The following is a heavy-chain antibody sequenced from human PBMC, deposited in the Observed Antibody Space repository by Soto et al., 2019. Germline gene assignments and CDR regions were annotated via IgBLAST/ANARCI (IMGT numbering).Heavy chain of an antibody. J-gene: IGHJ4*02. Sequence: ASVKVSCKASGISFINHYVHWVQQAPGQGPEWMGVINPAGSVTVYALKLQDRVTITRDTSASTAYMELSSLRSEDTAVYYCARDHAYGIPDYWGQGTLVTVSS. D-gene: IGHD2-21*01. CDR3: ARDHAYGIPDY. CDR1: GISFINHY. V-gene: IGHV1-46*01. CDR2: INPAGSVT.